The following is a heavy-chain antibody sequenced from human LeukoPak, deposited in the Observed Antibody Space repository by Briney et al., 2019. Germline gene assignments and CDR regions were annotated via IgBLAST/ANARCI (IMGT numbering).Heavy chain of an antibody. J-gene: IGHJ6*04. CDR1: GFTFSSYG. CDR2: ISSSDSLK. CDR3: AREDYYGSGSYMRYFYYHDMDV. Sequence: PGGSLRLSCAASGFTFSSYGMNWVRQAPGEGLEWVSYISSSDSLKYYADSVKGRFTISRDNAKNSLYLQMNSLRAEDTAVYYCAREDYYGSGSYMRYFYYHDMDVWGKGTTVTVSS. D-gene: IGHD3-10*01. V-gene: IGHV3-48*03.